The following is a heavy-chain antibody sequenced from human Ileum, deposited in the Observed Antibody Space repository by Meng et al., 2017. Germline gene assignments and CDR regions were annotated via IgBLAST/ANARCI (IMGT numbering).Heavy chain of an antibody. CDR3: ARSSNWAFDF. CDR2: IYPGDSDT. CDR1: GYSFTSYW. J-gene: IGHJ4*02. D-gene: IGHD7-27*01. V-gene: IGHV5-51*01. Sequence: GESLKISCKISGYSFTSYWIAWVRQMPGKGLEWMGIIYPGDSDTTYSPSFQGQVTISADKSIRTAYLQLSSLKASDTAMYYCARSSNWAFDFWGQGTLVTVSS.